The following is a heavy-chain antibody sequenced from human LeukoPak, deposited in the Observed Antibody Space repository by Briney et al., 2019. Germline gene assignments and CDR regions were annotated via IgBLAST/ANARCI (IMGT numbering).Heavy chain of an antibody. CDR1: GFTFSSYW. CDR2: IKQDGSEK. CDR3: AKGEGGYPGLFDY. Sequence: GGSLRLSCAASGFTFSSYWMSWVRQAPGKGLEWVANIKQDGSEKYYVDSVKGRFTISRDNAKNSLYLQMNSLRAEDTAVYYCAKGEGGYPGLFDYWGQGTLVTVSS. D-gene: IGHD3-22*01. V-gene: IGHV3-7*03. J-gene: IGHJ4*02.